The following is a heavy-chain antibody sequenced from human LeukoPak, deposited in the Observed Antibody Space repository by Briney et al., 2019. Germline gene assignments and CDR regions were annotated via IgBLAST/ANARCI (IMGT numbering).Heavy chain of an antibody. Sequence: ASVKVSCKASGYTFTSYAISWVRQAPGQGLEWMGWISADNGNTDYAQKLQGRVTMTTDTSTSTAYMELRSLRSDDTAVYYCARDRGIAAAGTLYDYWGQGTLVTVSS. CDR2: ISADNGNT. V-gene: IGHV1-18*01. CDR3: ARDRGIAAAGTLYDY. CDR1: GYTFTSYA. J-gene: IGHJ4*02. D-gene: IGHD6-13*01.